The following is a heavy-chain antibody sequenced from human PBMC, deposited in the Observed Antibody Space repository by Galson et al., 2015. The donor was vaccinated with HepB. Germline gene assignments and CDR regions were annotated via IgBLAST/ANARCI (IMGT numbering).Heavy chain of an antibody. CDR3: ARGDSGFDS. CDR1: GDSVSNTYVG. CDR2: TYYRSKWYN. D-gene: IGHD1-26*01. Sequence: CAISGDSVSNTYVGWNWIRQSPSRGLEWLGRTYYRSKWYNDYAVSVESRITINSDTSKDQFSLQLNSVTPEDTAVYYCARGDSGFDSWGQGTLVTVSS. J-gene: IGHJ4*02. V-gene: IGHV6-1*01.